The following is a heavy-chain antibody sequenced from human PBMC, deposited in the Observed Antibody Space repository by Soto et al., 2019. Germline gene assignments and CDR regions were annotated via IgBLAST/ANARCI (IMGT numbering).Heavy chain of an antibody. J-gene: IGHJ4*02. CDR1: GFTFTMYT. D-gene: IGHD1-26*01. CDR3: ARVGGRYYGSWYY. Sequence: QVQLVESGGGVVQPGRSLRLSCAASGFTFTMYTMQWVRQAPGKGLEWVAVMSYDGNNEYYADSVKGRFTISRDNSKNQLYLHMNSLRGEDTALYYCARVGGRYYGSWYYWWKGTLVTVS. V-gene: IGHV3-30-3*01. CDR2: MSYDGNNE.